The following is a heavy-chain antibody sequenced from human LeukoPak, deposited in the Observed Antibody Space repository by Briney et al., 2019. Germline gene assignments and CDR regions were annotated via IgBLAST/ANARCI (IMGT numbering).Heavy chain of an antibody. CDR2: IRGSGGST. Sequence: GSLRLSCAASGFIFSIYAMSWVRQAPGKGLEWVSGIRGSGGSTYYTDSVKGRFTISRDNSKSTLYLQMNSLRAEDTAVYYCAKVYFGDSYYFDYWGQGTLVTVSS. J-gene: IGHJ4*02. V-gene: IGHV3-23*01. CDR3: AKVYFGDSYYFDY. D-gene: IGHD3-10*01. CDR1: GFIFSIYA.